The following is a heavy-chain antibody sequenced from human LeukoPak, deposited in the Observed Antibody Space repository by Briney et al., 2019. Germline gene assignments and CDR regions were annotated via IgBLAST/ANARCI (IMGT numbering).Heavy chain of an antibody. V-gene: IGHV3-21*01. CDR1: GFTFSSYS. D-gene: IGHD2-21*02. CDR2: ISSSSSYI. J-gene: IGHJ3*02. CDR3: ARSDRCGGDCCLGAFDS. Sequence: AGSLRLSCAASGFTFSSYSMNWVRQAPGKGLEWVSSISSSSSYIYYADSVKGRFTVSRDNAKNSLYLQMNSVRAEDTAVYYCARSDRCGGDCCLGAFDSWGQGTMVTVSS.